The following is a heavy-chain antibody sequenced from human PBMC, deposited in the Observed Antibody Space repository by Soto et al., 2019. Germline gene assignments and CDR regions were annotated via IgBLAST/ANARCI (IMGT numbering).Heavy chain of an antibody. V-gene: IGHV1-69*06. Sequence: ASVKVSCKASGGTFSSYAISWVRQAPGQGLEWMGGIIPIFGTANYAQKFQGRVTITADKSTSTAYMELSSLRSEDTAVYYCARGSSDCSGGSCYSDALDIWGQGTMVTV. D-gene: IGHD2-15*01. CDR2: IIPIFGTA. J-gene: IGHJ3*02. CDR1: GGTFSSYA. CDR3: ARGSSDCSGGSCYSDALDI.